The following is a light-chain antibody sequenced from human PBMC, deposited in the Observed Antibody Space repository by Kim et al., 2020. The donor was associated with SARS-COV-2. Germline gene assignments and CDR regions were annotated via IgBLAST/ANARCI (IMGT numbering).Light chain of an antibody. CDR2: AAS. CDR1: QGISSY. V-gene: IGKV1-8*01. J-gene: IGKJ2*01. CDR3: QQYYSHPYT. Sequence: AIKMTQSPSSFSASTGDRVTITCRASQGISSYLAWYQQKPGKAPKLLIYAASTLQSGVPSRFSGSGSGTDFTLTISCLQSEDFVSYYCQQYYSHPYTFGQGTKLEI.